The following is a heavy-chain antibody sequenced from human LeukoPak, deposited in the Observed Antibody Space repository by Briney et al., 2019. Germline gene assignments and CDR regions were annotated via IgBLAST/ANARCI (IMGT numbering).Heavy chain of an antibody. CDR3: ARVGPTYSSLRPNWFDP. CDR1: GYTFTSYA. V-gene: IGHV1-3*01. Sequence: GASVKVSCKASGYTFTSYAMHWVRQAPGQRLEWMGWINAGNGNTNYAQKLQGRVTMTTDTSTSTAYMELRSLRSDDTAVYYCARVGPTYSSLRPNWFDPWGQGTLVTVSS. CDR2: INAGNGNT. D-gene: IGHD6-13*01. J-gene: IGHJ5*02.